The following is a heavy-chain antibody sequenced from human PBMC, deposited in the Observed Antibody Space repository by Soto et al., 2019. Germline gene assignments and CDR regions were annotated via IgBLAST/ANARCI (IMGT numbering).Heavy chain of an antibody. CDR3: ARQSGSGSYTKPQVHYGMDV. D-gene: IGHD3-10*01. Sequence: PGESLKLSCKGSGYSFTSYWIGWVRQMPGKGLEWMGIIYPGDSDTRYSPSFQGQVTISADKSISTAYLQWSSLKASDTAMYYCARQSGSGSYTKPQVHYGMDVWGQGTTVTVSS. J-gene: IGHJ6*02. CDR2: IYPGDSDT. CDR1: GYSFTSYW. V-gene: IGHV5-51*01.